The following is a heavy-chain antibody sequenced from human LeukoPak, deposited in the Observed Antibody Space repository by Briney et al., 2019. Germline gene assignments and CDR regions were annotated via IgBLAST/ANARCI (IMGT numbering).Heavy chain of an antibody. V-gene: IGHV3-43D*04. Sequence: GGFLRLSCAASGFTFDDYAMHWVRQAPGKGLEWVSLISWDGGSTYYADSVKGRFTISRDNSKNSLYQQMNSLRAEDTALYYCAKAGSGYSVYYFDYWGQGTLVTVSS. D-gene: IGHD3-22*01. J-gene: IGHJ4*02. CDR2: ISWDGGST. CDR1: GFTFDDYA. CDR3: AKAGSGYSVYYFDY.